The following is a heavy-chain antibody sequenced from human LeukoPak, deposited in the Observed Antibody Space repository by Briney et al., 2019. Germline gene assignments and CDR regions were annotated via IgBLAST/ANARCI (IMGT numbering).Heavy chain of an antibody. CDR3: ARGGRGNHIDY. J-gene: IGHJ4*02. Sequence: GGSLRLSCAASGFTFSDYYMSWVRQAPGKGLEWVSVIYSGGSTYYADSVKGRFTISRDNSKNTLYLQMNSLRAEDTAVYYCARGGRGNHIDYWGQGTLVTVSS. V-gene: IGHV3-66*01. CDR1: GFTFSDYY. CDR2: IYSGGST. D-gene: IGHD1-14*01.